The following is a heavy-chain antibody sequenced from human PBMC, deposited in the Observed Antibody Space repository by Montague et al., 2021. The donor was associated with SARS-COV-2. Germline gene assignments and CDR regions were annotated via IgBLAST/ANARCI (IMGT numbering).Heavy chain of an antibody. J-gene: IGHJ6*02. V-gene: IGHV4-61*01. CDR1: GGSVSSGSYY. CDR3: ARPGRAPFHYAMDV. Sequence: SETLSLTCTVSGGSVSSGSYYWSWIRQPPGKRLEWIGYINYSGSTNYNPSLKSRVTISVDMSRNQFSLKLRPVTAADTAIYYCARPGRAPFHYAMDVWGRGTTVTVSS. CDR2: INYSGST. D-gene: IGHD2/OR15-2a*01.